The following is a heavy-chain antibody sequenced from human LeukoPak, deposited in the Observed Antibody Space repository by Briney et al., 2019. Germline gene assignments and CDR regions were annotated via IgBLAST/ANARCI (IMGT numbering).Heavy chain of an antibody. D-gene: IGHD1-1*01. V-gene: IGHV1-18*01. CDR1: GYSFTSYG. CDR2: ISAYNGRT. J-gene: IGHJ5*02. CDR3: ARATTGTTRFDP. Sequence: ASVKVSCKASGYSFTSYGISWVRQAPGQGLEWMGWISAYNGRTSYGQKIQDRVTMTTDTSTNTAYMDLRSLRSDDTAVYYCARATTGTTRFDPWGQGTLVTVSS.